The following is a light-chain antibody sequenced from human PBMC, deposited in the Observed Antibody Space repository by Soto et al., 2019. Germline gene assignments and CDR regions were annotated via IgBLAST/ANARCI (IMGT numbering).Light chain of an antibody. J-gene: IGKJ4*01. CDR3: QQYHSYPLT. CDR2: DAS. Sequence: DIQMTQSPSTLSASVRDRFTMXXRASQSVGKWLAWYQQKPGKAPKXLIYDASSLETAVPSRFSGSGSGTEFTLTISRLQADDFATYYCQQYHSYPLTFGGGTKV. CDR1: QSVGKW. V-gene: IGKV1-5*01.